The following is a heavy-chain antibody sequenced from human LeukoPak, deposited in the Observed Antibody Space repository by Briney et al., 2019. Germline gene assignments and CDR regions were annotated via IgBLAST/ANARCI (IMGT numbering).Heavy chain of an antibody. CDR3: ARGARYSSGWYYFDY. CDR1: GGSISSYY. D-gene: IGHD6-19*01. V-gene: IGHV4-30-4*08. J-gene: IGHJ4*02. Sequence: SETLSLTCTVSGGSISSYYWSWIRQPPGKGLEWIGYIYYGGSTYYNPSLKSRVTISVDTSKNQFSLKLSSVTAADTAVYYCARGARYSSGWYYFDYWGQGTLVTVSS. CDR2: IYYGGST.